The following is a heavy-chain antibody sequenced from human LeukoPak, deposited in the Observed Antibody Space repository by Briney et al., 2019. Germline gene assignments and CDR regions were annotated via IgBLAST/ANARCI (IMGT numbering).Heavy chain of an antibody. Sequence: ASVKVSCKASGYTFNGFYMPCVRPAPGKWLEWMVWITLNHCGTNYAQKFQGRVTMTRDTSISTAYMELSRLRSDDTAVYYCARDPGYCSGGSCYSGSYYFDYWGQGTLVTVSS. CDR1: GYTFNGFY. D-gene: IGHD2-15*01. CDR3: ARDPGYCSGGSCYSGSYYFDY. V-gene: IGHV1-2*02. CDR2: ITLNHCGT. J-gene: IGHJ4*02.